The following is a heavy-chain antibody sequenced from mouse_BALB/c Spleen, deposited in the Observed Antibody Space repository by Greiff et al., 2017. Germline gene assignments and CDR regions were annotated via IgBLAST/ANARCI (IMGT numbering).Heavy chain of an antibody. V-gene: IGHV1S41*01. CDR1: GYTFTSYW. CDR2: IAPGSGST. J-gene: IGHJ4*01. Sequence: DLVKPGASVKLSCKASGYTFTSYWINWIKQRPGQGLEWIGRIAPGSGSTYYNEMFKGKATLTVDTSSSTAYIQLSSLSSEDSAVYFCARDYYYGSRYYYAMDYWGQGTSVTVSS. D-gene: IGHD1-1*01. CDR3: ARDYYYGSRYYYAMDY.